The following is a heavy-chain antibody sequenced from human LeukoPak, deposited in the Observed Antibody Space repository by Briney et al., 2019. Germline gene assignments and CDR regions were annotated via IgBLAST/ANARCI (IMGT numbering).Heavy chain of an antibody. V-gene: IGHV1-18*01. CDR2: ISTYNGET. J-gene: IGHJ6*02. CDR1: HYNFSSNG. D-gene: IGHD3-10*01. CDR3: ARELWGKSSDGSVHFYGMDV. Sequence: GASGKVSCKASHYNFSSNGITWGRQAPGQGLEWGGWISTYNGETNYAQNPQGRVSLTTDTSTTTAYMEMRGLRSDDTAVYYCARELWGKSSDGSVHFYGMDVWGQGATVTVSS.